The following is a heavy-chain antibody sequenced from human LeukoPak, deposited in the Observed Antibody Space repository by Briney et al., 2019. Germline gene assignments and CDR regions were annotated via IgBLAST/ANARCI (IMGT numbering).Heavy chain of an antibody. J-gene: IGHJ4*02. CDR3: ARRPEKYTAMVFFDY. CDR2: IYYSGST. CDR1: GGSISSSSYY. V-gene: IGHV4-39*01. D-gene: IGHD5-18*01. Sequence: GTPCLTSTVPGGSISSSSYYWGWIRQPPGKLQEWLGSIYYSGSTYYNPSFESRVTISVDTSKNQCSLKLSSVAAADTAVYYCARRPEKYTAMVFFDYWGQGTLVTVSS.